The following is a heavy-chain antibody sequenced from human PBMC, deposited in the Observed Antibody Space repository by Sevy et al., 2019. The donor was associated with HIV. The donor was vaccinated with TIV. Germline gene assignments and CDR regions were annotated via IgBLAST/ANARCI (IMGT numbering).Heavy chain of an antibody. CDR2: INHSGST. J-gene: IGHJ6*02. CDR1: GGSFSGYY. D-gene: IGHD2-2*01. CDR3: ARLGIVVVPAAPPQDYYYGMDV. Sequence: SETLSLTCAVYGGSFSGYYWSWIRQPPGKGLEWIGEINHSGSTNYNPSLKSRVTISVDTSKNQFSLKLSSVTAADPAVYYCARLGIVVVPAAPPQDYYYGMDVWGQGTTVTVSS. V-gene: IGHV4-34*01.